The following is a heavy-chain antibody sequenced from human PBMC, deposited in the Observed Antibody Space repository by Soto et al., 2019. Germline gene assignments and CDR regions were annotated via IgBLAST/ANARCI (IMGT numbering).Heavy chain of an antibody. J-gene: IGHJ4*02. Sequence: GGSLRLSCAASGFTFSRYAIHWVRQAPGKGLEWVAVISRDGSNKYYVDSVKGRFTISRDNSKNTLYLQMNSLRDEDTAVYYCARSRNSAVADSFDFWGQGTLVTVSS. CDR1: GFTFSRYA. V-gene: IGHV3-30*04. CDR3: ARSRNSAVADSFDF. CDR2: ISRDGSNK. D-gene: IGHD3-10*01.